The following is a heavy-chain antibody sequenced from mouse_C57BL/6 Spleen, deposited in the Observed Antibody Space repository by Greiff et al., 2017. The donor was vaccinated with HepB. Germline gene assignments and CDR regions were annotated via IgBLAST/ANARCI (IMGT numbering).Heavy chain of an antibody. V-gene: IGHV1-62-2*01. J-gene: IGHJ3*01. CDR1: GYTFTEYT. D-gene: IGHD1-1*01. CDR3: ARHEDYYEGFAY. Sequence: VKLMESGAELVKPGASVKLSCKASGYTFTEYTIHWVKQRSGQGLEWIGWFYPGSGSIKYNEKFKDKATLTADKSSSTVYMELSRLTSEDSAVYFCARHEDYYEGFAYWGQGTLVTVSA. CDR2: FYPGSGSI.